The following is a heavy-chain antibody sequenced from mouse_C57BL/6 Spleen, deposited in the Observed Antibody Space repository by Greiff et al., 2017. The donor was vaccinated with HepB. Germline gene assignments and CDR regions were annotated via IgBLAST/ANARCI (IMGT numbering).Heavy chain of an antibody. D-gene: IGHD1-1*01. V-gene: IGHV7-3*01. J-gene: IGHJ1*03. CDR1: GFTFTDYY. CDR3: ARYADYYYSSSYGYFDV. CDR2: IRNKANGYTT. Sequence: EVKVVESGGGLVQPGGSLSLSCAASGFTFTDYYMSWVRQPPGKALEWLGFIRNKANGYTTKYSASVKGRFTISRDNSQSILYLQMNALRAEDSATYYCARYADYYYSSSYGYFDVWGTGTTVTVSS.